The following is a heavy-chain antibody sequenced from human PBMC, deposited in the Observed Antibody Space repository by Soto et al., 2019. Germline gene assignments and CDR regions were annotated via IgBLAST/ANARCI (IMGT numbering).Heavy chain of an antibody. D-gene: IGHD2-2*01. CDR2: INTAGTTK. Sequence: GGSLRLSCASSGFTFSNFEMHWVRQAPGKGLEWVSYINTAGTTKYYAESVKGRFTISRDNARNSLFLQMNSLSAEDTAVYYCARAECSTPDCLTAYYSYGLDVWGQGTTVTVSS. CDR3: ARAECSTPDCLTAYYSYGLDV. J-gene: IGHJ6*02. CDR1: GFTFSNFE. V-gene: IGHV3-48*03.